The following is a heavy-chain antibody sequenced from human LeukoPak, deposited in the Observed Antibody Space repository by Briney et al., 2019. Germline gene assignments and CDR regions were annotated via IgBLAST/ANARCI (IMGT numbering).Heavy chain of an antibody. CDR2: IYSGGTT. Sequence: GGSLRLSCVASGFTVSSNYMSWVRQAQGKGLEWVSVIYSGGTTYYADSVKGRFTISRDNSKNTLYLQMSSLRDEDAAVYYCARGRRDIYYGMDVWGQGTTVIVSS. CDR1: GFTVSSNY. CDR3: ARGRRDIYYGMDV. V-gene: IGHV3-66*01. D-gene: IGHD5-24*01. J-gene: IGHJ6*02.